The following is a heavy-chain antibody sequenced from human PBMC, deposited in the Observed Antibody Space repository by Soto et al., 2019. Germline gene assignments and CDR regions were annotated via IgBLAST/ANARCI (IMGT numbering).Heavy chain of an antibody. V-gene: IGHV3-23*01. CDR2: ITSGGNIV. J-gene: IGHJ6*02. Sequence: PGGSLRLSCAVSGVTFSNYAMSWVRQAPGKGPEWVSSITSGGNIVFYTDSVKGRFTISRDNSKNTLYLQMNGLRADDTAVYYCAARAPHIIYGMDVWGQGTTVTVSS. D-gene: IGHD3-10*01. CDR1: GVTFSNYA. CDR3: AARAPHIIYGMDV.